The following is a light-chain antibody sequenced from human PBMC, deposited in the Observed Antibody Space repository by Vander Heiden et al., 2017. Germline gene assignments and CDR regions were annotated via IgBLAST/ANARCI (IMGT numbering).Light chain of an antibody. CDR2: QDS. CDR1: KLGNKY. Sequence: SYELTQPPSVSVSPAPTASITCSGDKLGNKYACWYQQRPGQSPVLVIYQDSKRPSGIPERFSGSNSGNTATLTISETQAMDEANYYCQAWDSNTAVFGGGTKLSVL. V-gene: IGLV3-1*01. J-gene: IGLJ2*01. CDR3: QAWDSNTAV.